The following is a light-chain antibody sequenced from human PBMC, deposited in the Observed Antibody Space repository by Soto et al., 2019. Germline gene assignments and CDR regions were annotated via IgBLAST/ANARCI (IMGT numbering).Light chain of an antibody. V-gene: IGKV1-12*01. J-gene: IGKJ5*01. Sequence: DIQMTQSPSSVSASVGDRVTITCRASQSISSSLAWYQQKPGTVPKLLIYAASSLQSGVPSRFSGSGACTEFTRSITSLQPEDFGTYYCQQGDSFPITFGQGTRLEIK. CDR1: QSISSS. CDR2: AAS. CDR3: QQGDSFPIT.